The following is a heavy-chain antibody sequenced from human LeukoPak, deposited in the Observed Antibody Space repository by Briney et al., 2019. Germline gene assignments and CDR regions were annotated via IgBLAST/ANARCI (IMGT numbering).Heavy chain of an antibody. J-gene: IGHJ4*02. Sequence: SETLSLTCAVYGGSFSGYYWSWIRQPPGKGLEWIGEINHSGSTNYNPSLKSRVTISVDTSKNQFSLKLSSVTAADTAVYYCARGGKWLYYFDYWGQGTLVTVSS. D-gene: IGHD6-19*01. CDR3: ARGGKWLYYFDY. CDR1: GGSFSGYY. CDR2: INHSGST. V-gene: IGHV4-34*01.